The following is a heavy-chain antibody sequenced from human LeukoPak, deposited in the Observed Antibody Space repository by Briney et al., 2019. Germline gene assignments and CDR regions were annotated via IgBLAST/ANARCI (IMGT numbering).Heavy chain of an antibody. CDR2: IYYSGST. J-gene: IGHJ4*02. CDR3: AVTPKMVYAIGAAAGPFDY. CDR1: GGSISSSSYY. Sequence: NPSETLSLTCTVSGGSISSSSYYWGWIRQPPGKGPEWIGSIYYSGSTYYNPSLKSRVTISVDTSKNQFSLKLSSVTAADTAVYYCAVTPKMVYAIGAAAGPFDYWGQGTLVTVSS. V-gene: IGHV4-39*07. D-gene: IGHD2-8*01.